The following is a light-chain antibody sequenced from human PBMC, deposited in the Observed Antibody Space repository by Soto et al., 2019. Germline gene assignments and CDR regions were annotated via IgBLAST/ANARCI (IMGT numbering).Light chain of an antibody. Sequence: QSALTQPASVSGSPGQSITISCTGYIHYDFVSWYQQHPGTAPKLVIYEVSNRPSGTSDRFSGSKSGHTASLTISGLQTEDEAVYYCGTWDSSLSAYVFGTGTKLTVL. V-gene: IGLV2-14*01. CDR2: EVS. CDR1: IHYDF. J-gene: IGLJ1*01. CDR3: GTWDSSLSAYV.